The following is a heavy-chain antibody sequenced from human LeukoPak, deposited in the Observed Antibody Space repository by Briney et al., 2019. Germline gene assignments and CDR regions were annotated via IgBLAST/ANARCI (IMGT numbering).Heavy chain of an antibody. CDR3: ARFYDILTGYLD. Sequence: GGSLRLSCAASGFTFNDYAMHWVRQAPGKGLEWVSGISWNSGTIYYADSVKGRFTISRDDAKNSLYLQMNSLRAEDTAVYYCARFYDILTGYLDWGQGTLVTVSS. J-gene: IGHJ4*02. D-gene: IGHD3-9*01. V-gene: IGHV3-9*01. CDR2: ISWNSGTI. CDR1: GFTFNDYA.